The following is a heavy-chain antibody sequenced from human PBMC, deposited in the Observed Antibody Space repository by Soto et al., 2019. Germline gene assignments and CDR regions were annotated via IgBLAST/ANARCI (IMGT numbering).Heavy chain of an antibody. CDR2: ISGSGGST. D-gene: IGHD2-15*01. J-gene: IGHJ4*02. CDR1: GFTLGTYV. Sequence: EVQLLESGGGLVQPGGSLRLSCAASGFTLGTYVMTWVRQAPGKGLEWVSAISGSGGSTNYADPVKGRFTISRDNTKNTLYLQMNGLRVQDTGVYYCERDRKGSYCSGGTCYSFDYWGQGTLVTVPS. V-gene: IGHV3-23*01. CDR3: ERDRKGSYCSGGTCYSFDY.